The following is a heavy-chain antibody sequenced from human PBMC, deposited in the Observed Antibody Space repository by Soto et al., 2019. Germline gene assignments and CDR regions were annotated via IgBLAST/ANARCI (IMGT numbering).Heavy chain of an antibody. V-gene: IGHV1-69*13. D-gene: IGHD3-22*01. Sequence: SVKVSGKASGCTFSSYAISCVRQAPGQVLEWMGGIIPIFGTANYAQKFQGRVTITADESTSTAYMELSSLRSEDTAVYYCARDDSSADGRWFDPWGQGTLVTVSS. CDR1: GCTFSSYA. CDR2: IIPIFGTA. CDR3: ARDDSSADGRWFDP. J-gene: IGHJ5*02.